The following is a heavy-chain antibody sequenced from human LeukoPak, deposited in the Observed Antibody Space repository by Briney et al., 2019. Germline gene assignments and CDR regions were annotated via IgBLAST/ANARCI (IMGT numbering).Heavy chain of an antibody. CDR2: VDPEDGET. CDR1: GYTFTDYY. Sequence: ASVKVSCKASGYTFTDYYMHWVQQAPGKGLEWMGRVDPEDGETIYAEKFQGRVTITADTSTDTAYMELSSLGSEDTAVYYCATGQGYSYGNYYYYMDVWGKGTTVTVSS. V-gene: IGHV1-69-2*01. D-gene: IGHD5-18*01. CDR3: ATGQGYSYGNYYYYMDV. J-gene: IGHJ6*03.